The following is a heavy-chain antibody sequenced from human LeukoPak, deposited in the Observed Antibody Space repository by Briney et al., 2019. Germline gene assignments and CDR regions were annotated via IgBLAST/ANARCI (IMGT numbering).Heavy chain of an antibody. CDR2: INPNSGGT. CDR3: ARRRRYSSSPDAIDI. V-gene: IGHV1-2*04. CDR1: GYTFTGYY. Sequence: GASVKVSCKASGYTFTGYYMHWVRQAPGQGLEWMGWINPNSGGTNYAQKFQGWVTMTRDTSISTAYMELSRLRSEDTAVYYCARRRRYSSSPDAIDIWGQGTMVTVSS. J-gene: IGHJ3*02. D-gene: IGHD6-6*01.